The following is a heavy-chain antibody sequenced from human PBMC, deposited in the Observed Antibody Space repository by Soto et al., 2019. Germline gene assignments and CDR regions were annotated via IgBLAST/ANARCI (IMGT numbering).Heavy chain of an antibody. J-gene: IGHJ4*02. CDR3: ALDYSSSYYFDY. CDR1: GGTFSSYA. V-gene: IGHV1-69*13. Sequence: ASVKVSCKASGGTFSSYAISWVRQAPGQGLEWMGGIIPIFGTADYAQKFQGRVTITADESTSTAYMELSSLRSEDTAVYYCALDYSSSYYFDYWGQGTLVTGSS. D-gene: IGHD6-6*01. CDR2: IIPIFGTA.